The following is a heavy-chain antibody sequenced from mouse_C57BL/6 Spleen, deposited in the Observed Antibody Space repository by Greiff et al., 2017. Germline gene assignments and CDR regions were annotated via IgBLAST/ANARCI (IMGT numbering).Heavy chain of an antibody. J-gene: IGHJ1*03. CDR3: ARDYYGSSYWDFDV. D-gene: IGHD1-1*01. Sequence: EVQLVESEGGLVQPGSSMKLSCTASGFTFSDYYMAWVRQVPEKGLEWVANINYDGSSTYYRDSLKSRCIISRDNAKNMLYLQMSSLKSEDTATYYGARDYYGSSYWDFDVWGTGTTVTVSS. V-gene: IGHV5-16*01. CDR2: INYDGSST. CDR1: GFTFSDYY.